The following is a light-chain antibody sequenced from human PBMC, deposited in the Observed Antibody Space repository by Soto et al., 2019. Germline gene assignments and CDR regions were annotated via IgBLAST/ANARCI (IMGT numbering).Light chain of an antibody. CDR1: QSISSW. V-gene: IGKV1-5*01. CDR3: QQYQSHASST. J-gene: IGKJ2*02. CDR2: DVF. Sequence: IQMTQSPSTLSASVGDRVTITCRASQSISSWLARYQQKPGKAPRLLIYDVFNLESGVPSRFSGSGSGTEFTLTISSLQPDDFATYYCQQYQSHASSTFGQGTKVDI.